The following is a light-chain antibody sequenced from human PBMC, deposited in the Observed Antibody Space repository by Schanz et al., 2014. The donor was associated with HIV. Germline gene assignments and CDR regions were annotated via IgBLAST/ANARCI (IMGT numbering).Light chain of an antibody. J-gene: IGLJ2*01. CDR2: EVT. Sequence: QSALTQPPSASGSPGQSVTISCTGTNSDVGGHNYVSWFQQHPGKAPRLIIYEVTKRPSGVPVRFSGSKSGNTASLIVSGLQAEDEADYYCSSYTSSSTVLFGGGTKLTVL. CDR1: NSDVGGHNY. V-gene: IGLV2-8*01. CDR3: SSYTSSSTVL.